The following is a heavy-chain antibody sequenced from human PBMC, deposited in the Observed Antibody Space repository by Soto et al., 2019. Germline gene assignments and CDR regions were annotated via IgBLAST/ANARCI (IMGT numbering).Heavy chain of an antibody. V-gene: IGHV4-31*03. Sequence: QVQLQESGPGLVKPSQTLSLTCTVSGGSISSGGYYWSWIRQHPGKGLEWIGYIYYSGSTYYNPSLKGRVTISVDTSKNQFSLKLSSVTAADTAVYYWAGAGGGGSLFYYYYMDVWGKGTTVTVSS. J-gene: IGHJ6*03. CDR3: AGAGGGGSLFYYYYMDV. CDR2: IYYSGST. CDR1: GGSISSGGYY. D-gene: IGHD1-26*01.